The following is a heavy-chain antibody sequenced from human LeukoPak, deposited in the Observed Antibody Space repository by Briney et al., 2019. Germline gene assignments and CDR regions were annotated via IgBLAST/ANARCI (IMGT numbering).Heavy chain of an antibody. Sequence: GASVKVSCKASGYTFTSYGTSWVRQAPGQGLEWMGWISAYNGNTNYAQKLQGRVTMTTDTSTSTAYMELRSLRSDDTAVYYCAGDSPSDPYYYMDVWGKGTTVTVSS. CDR2: ISAYNGNT. CDR3: AGDSPSDPYYYMDV. V-gene: IGHV1-18*01. J-gene: IGHJ6*03. CDR1: GYTFTSYG.